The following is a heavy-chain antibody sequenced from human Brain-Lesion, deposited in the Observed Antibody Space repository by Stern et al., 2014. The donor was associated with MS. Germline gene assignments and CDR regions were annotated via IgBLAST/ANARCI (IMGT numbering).Heavy chain of an antibody. Sequence: VQLVESGPGLVKPSETLSLTCTVSGGSISSSTYYWAWIRQPPGKGLAWIGNIYYSGFTYYNPSLKSRFTISVDMSKNQFSLKLSSVTAADTAIYYCARHDSVPRPSQLYSARDRGPGYFDYWGQGTLVTVSS. CDR3: ARHDSVPRPSQLYSARDRGPGYFDY. D-gene: IGHD1-26*01. CDR1: GGSISSSTYY. V-gene: IGHV4-39*01. CDR2: IYYSGFT. J-gene: IGHJ4*02.